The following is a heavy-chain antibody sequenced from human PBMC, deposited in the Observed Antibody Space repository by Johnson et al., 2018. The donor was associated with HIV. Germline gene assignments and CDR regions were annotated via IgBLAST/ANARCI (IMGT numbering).Heavy chain of an antibody. CDR1: GFTFSSYW. CDR3: TTDGLRTIDALDI. CDR2: INSDGSTT. J-gene: IGHJ3*02. V-gene: IGHV3-74*01. Sequence: EVQLVESGGGLVKPGGSLRLSCAASGFTFSSYWMHWVRQAPGKGLVWVSRINSDGSTTSYSDSVKGRFTISRDNAKNTLYLQMNRLRAEDTAVYYCTTDGLRTIDALDIWGQGTMVTVSS. D-gene: IGHD5-12*01.